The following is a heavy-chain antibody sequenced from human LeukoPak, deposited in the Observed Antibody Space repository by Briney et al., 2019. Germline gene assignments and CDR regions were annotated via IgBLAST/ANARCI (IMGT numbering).Heavy chain of an antibody. J-gene: IGHJ5*02. CDR2: IYSNGNT. CDR3: AREAGIVPAAGSRHFDP. Sequence: SETLSLTCTVSGGSISSRTYYWSWIRQPAGRGLEWLGRIYSNGNTNYNPSLKSRVTISVDTSKNQFSLRLGSVTAAETAVYYCAREAGIVPAAGSRHFDPWGQGTLVIVSS. V-gene: IGHV4-61*02. CDR1: GGSISSRTYY. D-gene: IGHD2-2*01.